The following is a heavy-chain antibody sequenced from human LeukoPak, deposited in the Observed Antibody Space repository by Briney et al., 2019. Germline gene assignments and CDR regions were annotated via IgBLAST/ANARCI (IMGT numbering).Heavy chain of an antibody. V-gene: IGHV3-48*04. CDR2: ISSNSRTT. J-gene: IGHJ4*02. CDR1: GFAFSSYS. D-gene: IGHD2-21*01. Sequence: GGSLRLPCAASGFAFSSYSMDWVRQPPGKGLELVSYISSNSRTTYYADSVKGRFTISRDNAKNSLNLQMNSLRAEDTAVYYCARDTRLGWGDRGDYWGQGTLVTVSS. CDR3: ARDTRLGWGDRGDY.